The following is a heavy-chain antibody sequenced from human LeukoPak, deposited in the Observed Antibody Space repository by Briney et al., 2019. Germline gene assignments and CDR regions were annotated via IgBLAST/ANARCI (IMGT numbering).Heavy chain of an antibody. D-gene: IGHD2/OR15-2a*01. J-gene: IGHJ6*02. Sequence: PSETLSLTCTVSGGSISSYYWSWIRQPPGKGLEWIGYIYYSGSTDYNPSLKGRVTISDDTSKNQFSLKLNSVTAADTAVYYCARSLQYGNNNYYYYGMDVWGQGTTVTVSS. V-gene: IGHV4-59*01. CDR1: GGSISSYY. CDR3: ARSLQYGNNNYYYYGMDV. CDR2: IYYSGST.